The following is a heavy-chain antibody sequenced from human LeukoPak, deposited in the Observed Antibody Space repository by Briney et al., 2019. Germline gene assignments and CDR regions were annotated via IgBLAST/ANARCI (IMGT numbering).Heavy chain of an antibody. J-gene: IGHJ4*02. Sequence: SETLSLTCAVYGGSFSGYYWSWIRQPPGKGLEWIGYIYHSGSTYYNPSLKSRVTISVDRSKNQFSLKLSSVTAADTAVYYCARVGYCSGGSCYSRFDYWGQGTLVTVSS. V-gene: IGHV4-34*01. CDR2: IYHSGST. CDR1: GGSFSGYY. D-gene: IGHD2-15*01. CDR3: ARVGYCSGGSCYSRFDY.